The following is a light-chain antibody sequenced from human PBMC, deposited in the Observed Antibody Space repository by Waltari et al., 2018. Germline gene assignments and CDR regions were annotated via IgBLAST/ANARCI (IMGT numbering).Light chain of an antibody. CDR3: QKYNSYPWT. J-gene: IGKJ1*01. Sequence: DIQMTQSPSTLSASVGDRVTITCRASQSISSLLAWYQQEPGKAPKLLIYRASNLEIGVPSRFSGSGSETEFTLTISSLQPDDFATYFCQKYNSYPWTFGRGTKVEIK. CDR2: RAS. CDR1: QSISSL. V-gene: IGKV1-5*03.